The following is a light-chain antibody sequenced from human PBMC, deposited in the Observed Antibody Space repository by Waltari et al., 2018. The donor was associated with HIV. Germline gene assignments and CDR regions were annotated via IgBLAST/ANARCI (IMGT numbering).Light chain of an antibody. CDR3: VLYMGSGIGV. Sequence: QTVVTQEPSFSVSPGGTVTLTCGLSSGSVSTSYYPSWYQHNPGQAPRPLIYSTNTRSSGVPDRFSGSILGNKAALTITGVQADDEADYYCVLYMGSGIGVFGGGTKLTVL. V-gene: IGLV8-61*01. CDR1: SGSVSTSYY. J-gene: IGLJ3*02. CDR2: STN.